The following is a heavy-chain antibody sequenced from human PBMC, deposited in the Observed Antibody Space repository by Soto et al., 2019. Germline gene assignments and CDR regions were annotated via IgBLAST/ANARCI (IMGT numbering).Heavy chain of an antibody. V-gene: IGHV4-4*02. J-gene: IGHJ5*02. CDR1: GGSISSSNW. D-gene: IGHD3-22*01. Sequence: PSETLSLTCAVSGGSISSSNWWSWVRQPPGKGLEWIGEIYHSGSTNYNPSLKSRVTISVDTSKNQFSLKLSSVTAADTAVYYCAREVYYYDSSGPNWFDPWGQGTLVTVSS. CDR3: AREVYYYDSSGPNWFDP. CDR2: IYHSGST.